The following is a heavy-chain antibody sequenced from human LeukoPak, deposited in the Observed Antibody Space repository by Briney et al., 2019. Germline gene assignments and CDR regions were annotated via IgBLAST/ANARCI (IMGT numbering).Heavy chain of an antibody. CDR3: ARGESSRWSSPVSTTHFYSTMDV. J-gene: IGHJ6*02. CDR1: RFTFISSG. V-gene: IGHV1-69*13. Sequence: SVKVSCKASRFTFISSGMQWVRQAPGQGLEWMGGIIPIFGTANFAQKFQGRVTITADESTSTAYMELSSLRSEDTAVYYCARGESSRWSSPVSTTHFYSTMDVWGQGTTVTVSS. D-gene: IGHD6-13*01. CDR2: IIPIFGTA.